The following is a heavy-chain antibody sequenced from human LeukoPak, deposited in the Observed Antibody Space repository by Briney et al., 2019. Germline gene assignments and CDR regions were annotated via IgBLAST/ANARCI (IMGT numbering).Heavy chain of an antibody. CDR2: TRNKANSYTT. J-gene: IGHJ6*03. CDR1: GFIFSDHY. V-gene: IGHV3-72*01. Sequence: PGGSLRLSCAASGFIFSDHYMDWVRQAPGKGLEWVGRTRNKANSYTTEYAASGRGRFTISRDDSKNSLYLQMNSLKTEDTAVYYCARGGYDDYYYYYYMDVWGKGTTVTVSS. CDR3: ARGGYDDYYYYYYMDV. D-gene: IGHD5-12*01.